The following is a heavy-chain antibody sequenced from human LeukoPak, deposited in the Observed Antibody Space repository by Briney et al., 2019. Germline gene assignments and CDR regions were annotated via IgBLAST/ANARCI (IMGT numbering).Heavy chain of an antibody. CDR1: GFTFSSYA. D-gene: IGHD6-13*01. CDR2: ISYDGSNK. Sequence: GGSLRLSCAASGFTFSSYAMHWVRQAPGKGLEWVAVISYDGSNKYYADSVKGRFTISRDNSKNTLYLQMNSLRAEDTAVYYCARGRQQLEPFDYWGQGTLVTVSS. CDR3: ARGRQQLEPFDY. J-gene: IGHJ4*02. V-gene: IGHV3-30-3*01.